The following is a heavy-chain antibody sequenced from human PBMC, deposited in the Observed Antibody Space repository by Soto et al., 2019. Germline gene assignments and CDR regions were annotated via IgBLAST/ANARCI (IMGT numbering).Heavy chain of an antibody. J-gene: IGHJ5*02. Sequence: QVQLQESGPGLVKPSQTLSLTCTVSGGSISSGGYYWSWIRQHPGKGLEWIGYIYYSGSTYYNPSLKSRVTISVDTSKNQVSLKLSSVTAADTAVYYCARDFCSGGSCYENNWFDPWGQGTLVTVSS. CDR1: GGSISSGGYY. CDR2: IYYSGST. V-gene: IGHV4-31*03. CDR3: ARDFCSGGSCYENNWFDP. D-gene: IGHD2-15*01.